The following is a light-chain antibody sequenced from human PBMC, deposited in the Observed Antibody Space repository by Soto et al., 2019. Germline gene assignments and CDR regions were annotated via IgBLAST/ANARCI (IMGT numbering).Light chain of an antibody. CDR1: QSLLHSNGYNY. Sequence: IVMTQSPLSLPVTPGEPASISCRSSQSLLHSNGYNYLDWYLQKPGQSPRLLIYDTSTRATGIPARFSGSGSGTKFTLTISSLQSEDFAVYYCQQYNNWTPITFGQGTRLEIK. V-gene: IGKV2-28*01. CDR2: DTS. J-gene: IGKJ5*01. CDR3: QQYNNWTPIT.